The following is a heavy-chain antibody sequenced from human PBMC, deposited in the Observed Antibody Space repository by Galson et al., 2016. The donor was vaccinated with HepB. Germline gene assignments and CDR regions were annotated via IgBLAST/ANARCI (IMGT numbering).Heavy chain of an antibody. CDR2: IPGRRDTT. CDR3: GKHGGFDH. D-gene: IGHD3-16*01. J-gene: IGHJ5*02. V-gene: IGHV3-23*01. Sequence: SLRLSCAASGFSFSNSGMSWVRQTPARGLECLSGIPGRRDTTHYADSVRGRFTISRNNSKNKLYLYMNSLRAGDTAVYYCGKHGGFDHWGQGALVTVSS. CDR1: GFSFSNSG.